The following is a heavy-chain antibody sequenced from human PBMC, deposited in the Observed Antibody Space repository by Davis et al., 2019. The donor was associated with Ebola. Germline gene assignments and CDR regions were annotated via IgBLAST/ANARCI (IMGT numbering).Heavy chain of an antibody. Sequence: PGGSLRLSCAASGFTFSDHYMDWVRQAPGKGLEWVGRIRNKANSYTTEYAASVKGTFTISRDESNNSLYLQMNSLKTEDTAVYYCVRSPNDDSNLDYWGQGTLVTVSS. V-gene: IGHV3-72*01. CDR3: VRSPNDDSNLDY. CDR1: GFTFSDHY. J-gene: IGHJ4*02. D-gene: IGHD4-11*01. CDR2: IRNKANSYTT.